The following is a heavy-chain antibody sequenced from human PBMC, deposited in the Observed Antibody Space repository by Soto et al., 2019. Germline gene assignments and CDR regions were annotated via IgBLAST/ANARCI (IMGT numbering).Heavy chain of an antibody. CDR1: GYTFTSYD. Sequence: GASVKVSCKASGYTFTSYDINWVRQATGQGLEWTGWMNPNSGNTGYAQKFQGRVTMTRNTSISTAYMELSSLRSEDTAVYYCARGHYDFWSGYNTHWFDPWGQGTLVTVSS. D-gene: IGHD3-3*01. CDR3: ARGHYDFWSGYNTHWFDP. V-gene: IGHV1-8*01. CDR2: MNPNSGNT. J-gene: IGHJ5*02.